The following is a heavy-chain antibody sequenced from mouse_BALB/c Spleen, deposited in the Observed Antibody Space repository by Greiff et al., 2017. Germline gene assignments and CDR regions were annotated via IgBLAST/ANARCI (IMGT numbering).Heavy chain of an antibody. V-gene: IGHV3-6*02. Sequence: EVKLQESGPGLVKPSQSLSLTCSVTGYSITSGYYWNWIRQFPGNKLEWMGYISYDGSNNYNPSLKNRISITRDTSKNQFFLKLNSVTTEDTATYYCARGKDDYDWFAYWGQGTLVTVSA. CDR2: ISYDGSN. D-gene: IGHD2-4*01. CDR1: GYSITSGYY. J-gene: IGHJ3*01. CDR3: ARGKDDYDWFAY.